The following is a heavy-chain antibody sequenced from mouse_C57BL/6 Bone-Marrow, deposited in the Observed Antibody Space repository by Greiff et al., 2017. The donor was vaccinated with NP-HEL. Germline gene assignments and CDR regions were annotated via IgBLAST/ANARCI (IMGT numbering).Heavy chain of an antibody. J-gene: IGHJ2*01. D-gene: IGHD2-1*01. CDR2: INSDGGST. V-gene: IGHV5-2*01. CDR3: ASRRPPMLTLDY. CDR1: EYEFPSHD. Sequence: EVQLVESGGGLVQPGESLKLPCDSNEYEFPSHDMSWVRKTPEKRLELVAAINSDGGSTYYPDTMERRFIISRDNTKKTLYLQMSSLRSEDTALYYCASRRPPMLTLDYWGQGTTLTVSS.